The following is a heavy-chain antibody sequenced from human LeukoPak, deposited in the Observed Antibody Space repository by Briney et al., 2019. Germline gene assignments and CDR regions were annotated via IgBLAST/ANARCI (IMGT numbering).Heavy chain of an antibody. D-gene: IGHD3-22*01. CDR3: ARDFNYYDSSGYYYYYYYYMDV. CDR2: ISSSGSTI. CDR1: GFTFSDYY. J-gene: IGHJ6*03. V-gene: IGHV3-11*01. Sequence: GGSLRLSCAASGFTFSDYYMSWIRQAPGKGLEWVSYISSSGSTIYYADSVKGRFTISRDNTKNSLYLQMNSLRAEDTAVYYCARDFNYYDSSGYYYYYYYYMDVWGKGTTVTVSS.